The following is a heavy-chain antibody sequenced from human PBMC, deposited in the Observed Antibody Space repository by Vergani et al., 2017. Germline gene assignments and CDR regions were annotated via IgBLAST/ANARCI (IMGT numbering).Heavy chain of an antibody. D-gene: IGHD6-19*01. V-gene: IGHV3-74*01. CDR1: GFTFSSYR. Sequence: EVQLVESGGGLAQPGGSLRLSCAASGFTFSSYRMHWVRQAPGKGLVWVSRINSDGSTTSYADSVKGRFTISRDNAKNTLYLQMNSLRVEDTAIYYCTRLAGTLNWGQGTLVTVSS. J-gene: IGHJ4*02. CDR2: INSDGSTT. CDR3: TRLAGTLN.